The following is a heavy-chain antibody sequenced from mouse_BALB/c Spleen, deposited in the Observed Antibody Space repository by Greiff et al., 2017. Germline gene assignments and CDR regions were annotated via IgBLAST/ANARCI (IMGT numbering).Heavy chain of an antibody. CDR3: ARMGY. J-gene: IGHJ2*01. V-gene: IGHV3-2*02. CDR1: GYSITSDYA. CDR2: ISYSGST. Sequence: VQLKQSGPGLVKPSQSLSLTCTVTGYSITSDYAWNWIRQFPGNKLEWMGYISYSGSTSYNPSLKSRISITRDTSKNQFFLQLNSVTTEDTATYYCARMGYWGQGTTLTVSS.